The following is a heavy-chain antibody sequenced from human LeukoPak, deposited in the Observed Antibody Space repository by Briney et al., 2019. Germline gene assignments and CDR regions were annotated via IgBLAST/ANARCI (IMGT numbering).Heavy chain of an antibody. CDR2: INSRSSTV. CDR1: RFTFSNYG. CDR3: AREVGTPQAFDI. D-gene: IGHD1-26*01. V-gene: IGHV3-48*01. Sequence: GGSLRLSCAASRFTFSNYGVNWVRQAPGKGLEWVSYINSRSSTVYYADSVRGRFTISRDNAKNSLYLQMNSLKAEDTAIYYCAREVGTPQAFDIWGQGTMVTVSS. J-gene: IGHJ3*02.